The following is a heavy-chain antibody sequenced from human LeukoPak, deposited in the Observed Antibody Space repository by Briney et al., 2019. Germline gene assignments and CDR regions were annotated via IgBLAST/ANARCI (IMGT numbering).Heavy chain of an antibody. V-gene: IGHV4-34*01. CDR3: ARGRGYCSGGSCYGGLGYYFDY. D-gene: IGHD2-15*01. J-gene: IGHJ4*02. Sequence: SETLSLTCAVDGGSFSGYYWSWIRQPPGKGLEWIGEINHSGSTNYNPSLKSRVTISVDTSKNQFSLKLSSVTAADTAVYYCARGRGYCSGGSCYGGLGYYFDYWGQGTLVTVSS. CDR2: INHSGST. CDR1: GGSFSGYY.